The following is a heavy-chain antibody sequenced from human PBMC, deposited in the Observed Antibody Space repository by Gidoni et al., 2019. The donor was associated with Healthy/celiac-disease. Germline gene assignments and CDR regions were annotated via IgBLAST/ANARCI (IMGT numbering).Heavy chain of an antibody. Sequence: QVQLVQSGAEVKKPGASVKVSCKASGYTFTSYYMHWVRQAPGQGLEWMGIINPSGGSTSYEQKLQGRVTMTRDTSTSTVYMELSSLRSEDTAVYYCAREARPHSSGYRYYFDYWGQGTLVTVSS. CDR2: INPSGGST. CDR3: AREARPHSSGYRYYFDY. CDR1: GYTFTSYY. V-gene: IGHV1-46*04. J-gene: IGHJ4*02. D-gene: IGHD3-22*01.